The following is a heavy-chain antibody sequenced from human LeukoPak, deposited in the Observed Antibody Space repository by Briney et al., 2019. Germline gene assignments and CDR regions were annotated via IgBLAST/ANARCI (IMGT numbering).Heavy chain of an antibody. CDR3: AKSHTNYLGYCSSTSCHFDY. Sequence: GGSLRLSCAASGFTFSSYGMHWVRQAPGKGLEWVAFIRYDGSNKYYADSVKGRFTISRDNSKNTLYLQMNSLRAEDTAVYYCAKSHTNYLGYCSSTSCHFDYWGQGTLVTVSS. D-gene: IGHD2-2*01. CDR1: GFTFSSYG. CDR2: IRYDGSNK. J-gene: IGHJ4*02. V-gene: IGHV3-30*02.